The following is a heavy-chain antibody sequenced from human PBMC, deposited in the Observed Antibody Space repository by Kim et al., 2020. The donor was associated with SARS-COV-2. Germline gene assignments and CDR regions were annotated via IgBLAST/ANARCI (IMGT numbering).Heavy chain of an antibody. CDR3: ARSARILWFGELFPDAFGI. D-gene: IGHD3-10*01. J-gene: IGHJ3*02. Sequence: SETLSLTCTVSGGSISSSSYYWGWIRQPPGKGLEWIGSIYYSGSTYYNPSLKSRVTISVDTSKNQFSLKLSSVTAADTAVYYCARSARILWFGELFPDAFGIWGQGTMVTVSS. CDR2: IYYSGST. CDR1: GGSISSSSYY. V-gene: IGHV4-39*01.